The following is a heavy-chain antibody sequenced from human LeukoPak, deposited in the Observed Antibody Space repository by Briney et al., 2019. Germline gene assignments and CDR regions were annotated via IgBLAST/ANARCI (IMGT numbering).Heavy chain of an antibody. CDR3: AKAGRNAFDI. CDR1: WFTVSSNY. J-gene: IGHJ3*02. Sequence: PGGSLRLSRSGSWFTVSSNYMGLVRQAPRKGLEWVSVIYSGGSTYYADSVKGRLTISRDNSKNTLYLQMNSLRAEDTAVYYCAKAGRNAFDIWGQGTMVTVSS. D-gene: IGHD6-19*01. V-gene: IGHV3-53*01. CDR2: IYSGGST.